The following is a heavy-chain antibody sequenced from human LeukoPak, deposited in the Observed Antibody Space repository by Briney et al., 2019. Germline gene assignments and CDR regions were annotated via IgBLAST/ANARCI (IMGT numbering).Heavy chain of an antibody. CDR2: FDPEDGET. V-gene: IGHV1-24*01. Sequence: GASVKVSCKVSRYTLTELSMHWVRQAPGKGLEWVGGFDPEDGETIYAQKFQGRVTMTEDTSTDTAYMELSSLRSEDTAVYYCATYTRDLTTVMDYWGQGTLVTVSS. J-gene: IGHJ4*02. CDR3: ATYTRDLTTVMDY. CDR1: RYTLTELS. D-gene: IGHD4-11*01.